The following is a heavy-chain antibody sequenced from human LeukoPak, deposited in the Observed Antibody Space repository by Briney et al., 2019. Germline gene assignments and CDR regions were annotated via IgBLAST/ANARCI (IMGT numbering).Heavy chain of an antibody. CDR3: ARRLGRKFGERFYYYHYMDV. CDR2: INHSGST. V-gene: IGHV4-38-2*02. D-gene: IGHD3-10*01. CDR1: GYSISSGYY. J-gene: IGHJ6*03. Sequence: SETLSLTCTVSGYSISSGYYWGWIRPPPGKGLEWIGEINHSGSTNYNPSLKSRVTISVDTSKNQFSLKLSSVTAADTAVYYCARRLGRKFGERFYYYHYMDVWGKGTTVTISS.